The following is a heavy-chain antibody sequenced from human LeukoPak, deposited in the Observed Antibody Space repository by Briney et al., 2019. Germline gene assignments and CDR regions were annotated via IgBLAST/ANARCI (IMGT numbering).Heavy chain of an antibody. V-gene: IGHV1-18*01. CDR3: ARGRGPRGRGYDSYYYDTSGYYHNYFDY. CDR2: ISAYNGNT. CDR1: GYTFTSYG. Sequence: ASVKVSCKASGYTFTSYGISWVRQAPGQGLEWMGWISAYNGNTNYAQKLQGRVTMTTDTSTSTACMELRSLRSDDTAVYYCARGRGPRGRGYDSYYYDTSGYYHNYFDYWSQGTLVTVSS. D-gene: IGHD3-22*01. J-gene: IGHJ4*02.